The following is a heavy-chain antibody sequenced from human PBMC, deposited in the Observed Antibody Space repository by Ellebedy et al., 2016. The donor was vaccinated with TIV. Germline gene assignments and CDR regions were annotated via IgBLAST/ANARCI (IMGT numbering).Heavy chain of an antibody. J-gene: IGHJ4*02. CDR1: GGSISGYY. CDR3: ARMERQLVSRYFDY. D-gene: IGHD6-13*01. V-gene: IGHV4-59*01. CDR2: MYESGNS. Sequence: SETLSLTCSVSGGSISGYYWSWIRQPPGKGLEWIGYMYESGNSNYNPSLKSRVSISLDTSKNQFSLKLRSGTAADTAVYFCARMERQLVSRYFDYWGQGTLVTVSS.